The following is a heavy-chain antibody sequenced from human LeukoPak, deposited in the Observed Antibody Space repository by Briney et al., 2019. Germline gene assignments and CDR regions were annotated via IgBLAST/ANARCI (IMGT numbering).Heavy chain of an antibody. J-gene: IGHJ4*02. CDR3: ARRYSNSFDY. D-gene: IGHD4-11*01. V-gene: IGHV3-11*01. Sequence: GSLRLSCAASGFTFSDYYMTWIRQAPGKGLEWVSYISNSGGTIYYTDSVKGRFTISRDNAKNSLYLQMNSLRAEDTAVYYCARRYSNSFDYWGQGTLVTVSS. CDR1: GFTFSDYY. CDR2: ISNSGGTI.